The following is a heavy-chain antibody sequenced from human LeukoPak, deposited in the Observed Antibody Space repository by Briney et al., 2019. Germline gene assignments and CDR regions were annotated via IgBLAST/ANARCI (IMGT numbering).Heavy chain of an antibody. J-gene: IGHJ6*03. V-gene: IGHV4-34*01. CDR1: GGSFSGYY. CDR3: ARGYDGDVFYYYYYMDV. D-gene: IGHD4-17*01. CDR2: INHSGST. Sequence: PSETLSLTCAVYGGSFSGYYWSWIRQPPGKGLEWIGEINHSGSTNYNPSLKSRVTISVDTSKNQFSLKLSSVTAADTAVYYCARGYDGDVFYYYYYMDVWGKGTTVTVS.